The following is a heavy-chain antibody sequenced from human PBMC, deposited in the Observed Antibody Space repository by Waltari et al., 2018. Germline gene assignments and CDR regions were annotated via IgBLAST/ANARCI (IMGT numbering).Heavy chain of an antibody. J-gene: IGHJ4*02. CDR1: GFSLSTSGMC. CDR2: IDWDDDK. V-gene: IGHV2-70*15. D-gene: IGHD2-15*01. CDR3: ARVMVGYCSGGSCYPDY. Sequence: QVTLRESGPALVKPTQTLTLTCTFSGFSLSTSGMCVSWIRQPPGKALEWLARIDWDDDKYYSTSLKTRLTISKDTSKNQVVLTMTNMYPVDTSTYYCARVMVGYCSGGSCYPDYWGQGTLVTVSS.